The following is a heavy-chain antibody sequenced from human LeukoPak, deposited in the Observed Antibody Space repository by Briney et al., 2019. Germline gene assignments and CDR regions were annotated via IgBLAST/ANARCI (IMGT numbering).Heavy chain of an antibody. J-gene: IGHJ3*02. CDR2: IYYSGST. Sequence: SQTLSLTCTVSGGALSSGGYYWGWIRQPPGKGLEWIGSIYYSGSTYYNPSLKSRVTISVDTSKNQFSLKLSSVTAADTAVYYCASGDYYGSGSSSAFDIWGQGTMVTVSS. D-gene: IGHD3-10*01. V-gene: IGHV4-39*07. CDR3: ASGDYYGSGSSSAFDI. CDR1: GGALSSGGYY.